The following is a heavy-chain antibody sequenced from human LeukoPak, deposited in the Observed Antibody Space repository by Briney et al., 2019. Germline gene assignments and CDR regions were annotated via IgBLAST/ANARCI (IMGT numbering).Heavy chain of an antibody. CDR2: IDHSGST. D-gene: IGHD3-10*01. Sequence: SETLSLTCAVYGGSSGGNYWSWARQPPGKGLEWIGEIDHSGSTNYNPSLKSRVTISVDTSKNQFSLKLSSVTAADTAVYYCARDRDGPMTRGIINEFDYWGQGTLVTVSS. CDR3: ARDRDGPMTRGIINEFDY. V-gene: IGHV4-34*01. CDR1: GGSSGGNY. J-gene: IGHJ4*02.